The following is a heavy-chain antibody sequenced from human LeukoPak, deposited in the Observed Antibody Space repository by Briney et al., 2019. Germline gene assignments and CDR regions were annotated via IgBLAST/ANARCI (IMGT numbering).Heavy chain of an antibody. V-gene: IGHV3-53*04. D-gene: IGHD3-10*01. CDR3: ARETYTYGSGSYLVCYGMDV. CDR1: GFTVSSNY. J-gene: IGHJ6*02. Sequence: GGSLRLSCAASGFTVSSNYMSWVRQAPGKGLEWVSVIYSGGSTYYADSVKGRFTISRHNSKNTLYLQMNSLRAEDTAVYYCARETYTYGSGSYLVCYGMDVWGQGTTVTVSS. CDR2: IYSGGST.